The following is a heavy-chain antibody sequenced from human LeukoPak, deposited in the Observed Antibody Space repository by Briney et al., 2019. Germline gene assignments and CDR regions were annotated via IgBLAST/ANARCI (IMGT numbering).Heavy chain of an antibody. CDR3: ARGAGPYGDYRDY. Sequence: GGSLRLSCAASGFTFSSYTMNWVRQAPGKGLEWISCFDLSGTTYYADSVKGRFTISRDNAENSLFLQMNTLRAEDTAVYYCARGAGPYGDYRDYWGQGTLVTVSS. J-gene: IGHJ4*02. V-gene: IGHV3-48*01. D-gene: IGHD4-17*01. CDR1: GFTFSSYT. CDR2: FDLSGTT.